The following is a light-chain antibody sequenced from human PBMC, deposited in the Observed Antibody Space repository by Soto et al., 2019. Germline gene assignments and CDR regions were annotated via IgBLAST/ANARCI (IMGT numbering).Light chain of an antibody. Sequence: EIVLAQSPGTLSLSXGQXATLSCRASQSVSRDYVAWYQHKPGQAPRLLIYAASSRPSGIPDRFGGSGSGTDFTLTISRLEPEDFALYYCQQYGSSPLTFGGGTKVDIK. CDR2: AAS. CDR1: QSVSRDY. J-gene: IGKJ4*01. CDR3: QQYGSSPLT. V-gene: IGKV3-20*01.